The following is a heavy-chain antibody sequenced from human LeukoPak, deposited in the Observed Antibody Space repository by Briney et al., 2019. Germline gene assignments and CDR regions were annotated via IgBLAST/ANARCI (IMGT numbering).Heavy chain of an antibody. CDR3: AKDLGATVAGSDY. CDR1: GFTFDNYA. CDR2: ISWNSLTI. D-gene: IGHD6-19*01. Sequence: GRSLRLSCAASGFTFDNYAMHWVRQAPGQGLEWVSGISWNSLTIGYADSVKGRSTISRDNAKNSLYLQMNSLRAEDTALYYCAKDLGATVAGSDYWGQGTLVTVSS. J-gene: IGHJ4*02. V-gene: IGHV3-9*01.